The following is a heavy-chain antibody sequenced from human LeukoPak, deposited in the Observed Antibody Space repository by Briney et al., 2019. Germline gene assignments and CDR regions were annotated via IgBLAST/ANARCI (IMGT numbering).Heavy chain of an antibody. D-gene: IGHD6-13*01. Sequence: GGSLRLSCAASGFTFSSYEMNWVRQAPGKGLEWVSYISSSGSTIYYADSVKDRFTISRDNAKNSLYLQMNSLRAEDTAVYYCAREKVKQQLESRAFDYWGQGHVVLVSS. V-gene: IGHV3-48*03. CDR2: ISSSGSTI. CDR3: AREKVKQQLESRAFDY. CDR1: GFTFSSYE. J-gene: IGHJ4*02.